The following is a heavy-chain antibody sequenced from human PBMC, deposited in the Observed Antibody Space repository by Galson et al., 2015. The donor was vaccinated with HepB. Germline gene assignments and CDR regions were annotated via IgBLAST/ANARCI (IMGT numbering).Heavy chain of an antibody. D-gene: IGHD3-3*01. CDR3: AKGDYDFWSGHFDY. Sequence: SLRLSCAASGFTFDDYAMHWVRQAPGKGLEWVSGISWNSGSIGYADSVKGRFTISRDNAKNSLYLQMNSLRAEDTALYYCAKGDYDFWSGHFDYWGQGTLVTVSS. CDR2: ISWNSGSI. J-gene: IGHJ4*02. CDR1: GFTFDDYA. V-gene: IGHV3-9*01.